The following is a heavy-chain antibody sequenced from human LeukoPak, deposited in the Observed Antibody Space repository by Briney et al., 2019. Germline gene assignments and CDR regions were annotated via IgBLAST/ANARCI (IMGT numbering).Heavy chain of an antibody. D-gene: IGHD1-26*01. V-gene: IGHV5-51*01. Sequence: PGASLKISCKGSGYSFTSYWIGWVRQMPGKGLEWMGIIYPGDSDTRYSPSFQGQVTISADKSINTAYLQWSSLKASDTAMYYCARHGINPGSYYQLDHFDYWGQGTLVTVSS. CDR2: IYPGDSDT. CDR1: GYSFTSYW. J-gene: IGHJ4*02. CDR3: ARHGINPGSYYQLDHFDY.